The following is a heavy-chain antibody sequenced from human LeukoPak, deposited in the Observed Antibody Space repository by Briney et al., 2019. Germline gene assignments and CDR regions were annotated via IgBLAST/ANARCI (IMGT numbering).Heavy chain of an antibody. CDR3: ARDQEYYYDSSGYRKPHWYFDL. V-gene: IGHV4-59*01. Sequence: IPSETLSLTCTVSGGSISSYYWSWIRQPPGKGLEWIGYIYYSGSTNYNPSLKSRVTISVDTSKNRFSLKLSSVTAADTAVYYCARDQEYYYDSSGYRKPHWYFDLWGRGTLVTVSS. CDR2: IYYSGST. CDR1: GGSISSYY. D-gene: IGHD3-22*01. J-gene: IGHJ2*01.